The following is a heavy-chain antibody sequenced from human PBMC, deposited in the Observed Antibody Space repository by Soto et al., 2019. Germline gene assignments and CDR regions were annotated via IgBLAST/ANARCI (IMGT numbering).Heavy chain of an antibody. Sequence: PSETLSLTCAVSGGSISSGGYSWSWIRQPPGKGLEGIGYIYHSGSIYYNPSLKSRVTISVDTSKNQFSLKLSSVTAADTAVYYCARPQESGLDAFDIWGQGTMVTVSS. J-gene: IGHJ3*02. CDR2: IYHSGSI. V-gene: IGHV4-30-2*01. CDR1: GGSISSGGYS. CDR3: ARPQESGLDAFDI.